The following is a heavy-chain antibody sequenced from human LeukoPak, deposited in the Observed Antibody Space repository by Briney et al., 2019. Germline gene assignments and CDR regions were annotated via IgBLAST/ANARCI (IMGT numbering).Heavy chain of an antibody. CDR2: ICYSGST. CDR3: ARQGYGSGSYFFGY. D-gene: IGHD3-10*01. V-gene: IGHV4-39*01. CDR1: GGSISSSSYY. Sequence: NTSETLSLTCTVSGGSISSSSYYWGWIRQPPGKGLEWIGSICYSGSTYYNPSLKSRVTISVDTSKNQFSLKLSSVTAADTAVYYCARQGYGSGSYFFGYWGQGTLVTVSS. J-gene: IGHJ4*02.